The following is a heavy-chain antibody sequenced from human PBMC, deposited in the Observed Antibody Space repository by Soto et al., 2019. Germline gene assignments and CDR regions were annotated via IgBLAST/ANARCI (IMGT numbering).Heavy chain of an antibody. D-gene: IGHD6-19*01. V-gene: IGHV3-23*01. CDR1: GFTFSNYT. J-gene: IGHJ4*02. CDR2: ISGSGGTI. Sequence: GGPLRLSCAASGFTFSNYTMNGVRQAPGKGLEWVSLISGSGGTIYYADSVKGRFTISRDNSKNTLYMQMNSLRDEDAAVYYCAKDPTLAGFFDYWGQGALVTVSS. CDR3: AKDPTLAGFFDY.